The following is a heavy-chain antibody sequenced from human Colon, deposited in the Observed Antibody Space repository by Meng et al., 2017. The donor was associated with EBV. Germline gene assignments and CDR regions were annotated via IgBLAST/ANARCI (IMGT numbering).Heavy chain of an antibody. CDR1: GGPISRTGTC. D-gene: IGHD4-23*01. CDR3: ARHTFSGNPGGIDS. CDR2: QCHADDT. Sequence: QPQRQASGLRLVKPWETLSPTLMGPGGPISRTGTCGGWIRQPPGKGLEWIGSQCHADDTYYNPSLMGRVTISVDTSKNPVSLKLTSVTAADTSIYYCARHTFSGNPGGIDSWGQGILVTVSS. V-gene: IGHV4-39*01. J-gene: IGHJ4*02.